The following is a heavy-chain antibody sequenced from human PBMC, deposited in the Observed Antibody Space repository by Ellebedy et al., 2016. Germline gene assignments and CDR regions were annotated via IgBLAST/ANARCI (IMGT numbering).Heavy chain of an antibody. V-gene: IGHV4-34*01. CDR2: INHSGST. CDR1: GGSFSGYY. D-gene: IGHD3-10*01. CDR3: ARGPIYGSGPRHYYYYYGMDV. Sequence: SETLSLXXAVYGGSFSGYYWSWIRQPPGKELEWIGEINHSGSTNYNPSLKSRVTISVDTSKNQFSLKLSSVTAADTAVYYCARGPIYGSGPRHYYYYYGMDVWGQGTTVTVSS. J-gene: IGHJ6*02.